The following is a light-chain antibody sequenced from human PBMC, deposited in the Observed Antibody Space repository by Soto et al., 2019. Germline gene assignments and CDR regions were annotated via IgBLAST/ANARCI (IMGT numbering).Light chain of an antibody. CDR3: QQHNIYPLT. CDR1: QDIKDW. Sequence: DVQMTQSPSSLSASVGDRATITCRASQDIKDWLAWYQQKPAKAPKSLISAASNLQPGVPSRFSGIGSGTEFTLTITSLQPEDSATYYCQQHNIYPLTFGGGTKVEIK. J-gene: IGKJ4*01. V-gene: IGKV1D-16*01. CDR2: AAS.